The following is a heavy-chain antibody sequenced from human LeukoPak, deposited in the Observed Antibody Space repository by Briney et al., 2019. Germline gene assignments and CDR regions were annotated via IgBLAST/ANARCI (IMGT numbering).Heavy chain of an antibody. CDR3: ARTYSSSWYYYFDY. V-gene: IGHV3-53*01. CDR2: IYSDGST. CDR1: GFTFSSYN. J-gene: IGHJ4*02. D-gene: IGHD6-13*01. Sequence: GGSLRLSCAASGFTFSSYNMNWVRQAPGKGLEWVSVIYSDGSTYYADSVKGRFTISRDNSKNTLYLQMNSLRAEDTAVYYCARTYSSSWYYYFDYWGRGTLVTVSS.